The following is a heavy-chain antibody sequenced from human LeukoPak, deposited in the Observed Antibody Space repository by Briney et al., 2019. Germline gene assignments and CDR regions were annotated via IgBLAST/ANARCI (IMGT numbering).Heavy chain of an antibody. CDR1: GSSINNNF. Sequence: PSETLSLTCTVSGSSINNNFWTCIRQPPGKGLEWIGYIYYSGSTNYNPSLKSRVTISVDTSKNQFSLKLSSVTAADTAVYYCARDLGAPRYYFDYWGQGTLVTVSS. CDR3: ARDLGAPRYYFDY. V-gene: IGHV4-59*01. D-gene: IGHD4/OR15-4a*01. CDR2: IYYSGST. J-gene: IGHJ4*02.